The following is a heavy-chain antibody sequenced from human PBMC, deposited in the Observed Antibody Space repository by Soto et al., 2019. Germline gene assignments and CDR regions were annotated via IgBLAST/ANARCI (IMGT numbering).Heavy chain of an antibody. J-gene: IGHJ4*02. V-gene: IGHV4-34*01. CDR3: ARGIYTYYDFWSGYYGVYYFDY. Sequence: SETLSLTCAVYGGSFSGYYWSWIRQPPGKGLEWIGEINHSGSTNYNPSLKSRVTISVDTSKNQFSLKLSSVTAADTAVYYCARGIYTYYDFWSGYYGVYYFDYWGQGTLVTVSS. D-gene: IGHD3-3*01. CDR2: INHSGST. CDR1: GGSFSGYY.